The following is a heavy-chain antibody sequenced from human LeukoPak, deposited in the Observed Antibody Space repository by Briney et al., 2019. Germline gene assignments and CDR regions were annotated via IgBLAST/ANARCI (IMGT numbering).Heavy chain of an antibody. CDR1: GFNFSNYG. CDR2: IRYDATNK. D-gene: IGHD6-19*01. CDR3: AKGDYSVAGTFDY. V-gene: IGHV3-30*02. J-gene: IGHJ4*02. Sequence: PGGSLRLSCAASGFNFSNYGMHWVRQAPGEGLQWVAFIRYDATNKQYVDSVKGRFTISRDNSKNTLYLQMNSLRAEDTAVYYCAKGDYSVAGTFDYWGQGTLVTVSS.